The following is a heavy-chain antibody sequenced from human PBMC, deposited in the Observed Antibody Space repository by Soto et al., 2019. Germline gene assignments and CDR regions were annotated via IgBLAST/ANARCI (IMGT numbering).Heavy chain of an antibody. Sequence: EVQLVESGGGLVQPGGSLRLSCAASGFTFSSYAMHWVRQAPGKGLEYFSAISTNGGSTYYANSVKGRFTISRDNSKNTXSLQMGSLRVEDMAVYYCARAGFWYGSGIYGYGIDVWGQGTTVAVSS. CDR2: ISTNGGST. CDR3: ARAGFWYGSGIYGYGIDV. J-gene: IGHJ6*02. V-gene: IGHV3-64*01. D-gene: IGHD3-10*01. CDR1: GFTFSSYA.